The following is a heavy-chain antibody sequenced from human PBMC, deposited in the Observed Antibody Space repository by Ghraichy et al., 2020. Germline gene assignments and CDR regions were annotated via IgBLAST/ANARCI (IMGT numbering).Heavy chain of an antibody. J-gene: IGHJ4*02. CDR3: TRGGHDYAPPGRHYFDY. Sequence: GESLNISCTASGFTFGDYAMSWFRQAPGKGLEWVGFIRSKAYGGTTEYAASVKGRFTISRDDSKSIAYLQMNSLKTEDTAVYYCTRGGHDYAPPGRHYFDYWGQGTLVTVSA. CDR1: GFTFGDYA. CDR2: IRSKAYGGTT. D-gene: IGHD4/OR15-4a*01. V-gene: IGHV3-49*03.